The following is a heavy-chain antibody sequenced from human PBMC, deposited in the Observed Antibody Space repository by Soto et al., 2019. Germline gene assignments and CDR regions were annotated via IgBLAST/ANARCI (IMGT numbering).Heavy chain of an antibody. CDR1: GFTFNNFW. CDR3: ARVVDENTGFWF. V-gene: IGHV3-74*01. Sequence: EVQLVESGGGLVQPGGSLRLSCAASGFTFNNFWMHWVRQVPGKGMVWISRINNDGSSRSYADSVKGRFTISRDNAKNTLIMQIIRLRVEETAVYYCARVVDENTGFWFWGQVILVSVAS. J-gene: IGHJ4*02. D-gene: IGHD1-26*01. CDR2: INNDGSSR.